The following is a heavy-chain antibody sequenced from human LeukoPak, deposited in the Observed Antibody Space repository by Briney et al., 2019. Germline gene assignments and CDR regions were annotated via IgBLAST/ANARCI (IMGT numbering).Heavy chain of an antibody. V-gene: IGHV1-18*01. CDR1: GYTFTSYG. CDR2: ISAYNGNT. J-gene: IGHJ4*02. D-gene: IGHD3-10*01. Sequence: ASVKVSCKASGYTFTSYGISWVRQAPGQGLEWMGWISAYNGNTNYAQKLQGRVTMTTDTSTSTAYMELRSLRSDDTAVYYCAREGITMVRDTILPDDYWGQGTLVTVSS. CDR3: AREGITMVRDTILPDDY.